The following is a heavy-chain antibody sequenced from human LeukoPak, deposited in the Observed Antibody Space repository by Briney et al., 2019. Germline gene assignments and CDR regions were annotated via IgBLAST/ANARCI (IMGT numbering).Heavy chain of an antibody. CDR1: GFTFSSYA. V-gene: IGHV3-23*01. CDR2: ITGSGGYT. J-gene: IGHJ4*02. Sequence: GGSLRLSCAASGFTFSSYAMTWVRQAPGKGLEWISTITGSGGYTYYADSVKGRFTISRDNSKNTLFLRMNSLRAEDTAVYFCAKQSLYDSSGHFHYWGQGTLVTVSS. CDR3: AKQSLYDSSGHFHY. D-gene: IGHD3-22*01.